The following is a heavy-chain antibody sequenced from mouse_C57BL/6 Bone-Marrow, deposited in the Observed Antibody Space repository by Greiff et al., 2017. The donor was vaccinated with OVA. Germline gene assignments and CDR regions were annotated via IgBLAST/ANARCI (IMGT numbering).Heavy chain of an antibody. CDR2: IDPSNDYT. CDR3: TREYDFDY. J-gene: IGHJ2*01. D-gene: IGHD5-2*01. V-gene: IGHV1-4*01. Sequence: VQLQQSGAELVRPGASVKMSCTASGYTFTSYTIHWVKQRPGQGLEWIGYIDPSNDYTNYNQKFKGKATLTADKSSSTAYMQLSSLTSEDSAIYYCTREYDFDYWGQGTTLTVSS. CDR1: GYTFTSYT.